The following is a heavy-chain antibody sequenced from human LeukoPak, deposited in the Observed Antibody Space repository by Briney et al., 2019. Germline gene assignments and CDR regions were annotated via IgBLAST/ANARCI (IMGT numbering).Heavy chain of an antibody. J-gene: IGHJ5*02. CDR3: ARGGVYYGSGSNWFDP. D-gene: IGHD3-10*01. Sequence: PSGTLSLTCAVPGASISSSNWWSWVRQPPGRGLEWIGEIYHSGSTNYNPSLKSRVTISLDKSKNQFSLKLNSVTAADTAVYYCARGGVYYGSGSNWFDPWGQGTLVTVSS. CDR1: GASISSSNW. V-gene: IGHV4-4*02. CDR2: IYHSGST.